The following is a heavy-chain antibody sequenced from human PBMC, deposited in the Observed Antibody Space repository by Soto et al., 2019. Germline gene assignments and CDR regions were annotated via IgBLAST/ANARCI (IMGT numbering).Heavy chain of an antibody. V-gene: IGHV4-39*01. D-gene: IGHD2-15*01. CDR3: ARGGRYCSGGSCYPPYYFDY. J-gene: IGHJ4*02. CDR1: GGSISSSSYY. Sequence: QLQLQESGPGLVKPSETLSLTCTVSGGSISSSSYYWGWIRQPPGKGLGWIGRIYYSGSTYYNPSLKSRVTISVDTSKNQFSLKLSSGTAADTAVYYCARGGRYCSGGSCYPPYYFDYWGQGTLVTVSS. CDR2: IYYSGST.